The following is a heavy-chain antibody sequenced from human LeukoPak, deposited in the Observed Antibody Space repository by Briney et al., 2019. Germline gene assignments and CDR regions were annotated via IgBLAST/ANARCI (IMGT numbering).Heavy chain of an antibody. J-gene: IGHJ4*02. D-gene: IGHD5-18*01. V-gene: IGHV3-30-3*01. CDR3: AREGYSYTIDY. Sequence: GGSLRLSCAASGFTFSSYAMHWVRQAPVKGLEWVAVISYDGSNKYYADSVKGRFTISRDNSKNTLYLQMNSLRAEDTAVYYCAREGYSYTIDYWGQGTLVTVSS. CDR2: ISYDGSNK. CDR1: GFTFSSYA.